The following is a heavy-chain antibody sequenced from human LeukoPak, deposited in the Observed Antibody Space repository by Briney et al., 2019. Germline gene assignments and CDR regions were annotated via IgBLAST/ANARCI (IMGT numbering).Heavy chain of an antibody. CDR2: IKQDGSEE. CDR1: GFIFKSYW. D-gene: IGHD1-26*01. Sequence: GGSLRLSCAASGFIFKSYWMSWVRQAPGKGLEWVANIKQDGSEENYVDSVRGRFTISRDNAKNSLYLQMNSLRAEDTAVYYCARGATYSGSYLDYWGQGTLVTVSS. CDR3: ARGATYSGSYLDY. J-gene: IGHJ4*02. V-gene: IGHV3-7*01.